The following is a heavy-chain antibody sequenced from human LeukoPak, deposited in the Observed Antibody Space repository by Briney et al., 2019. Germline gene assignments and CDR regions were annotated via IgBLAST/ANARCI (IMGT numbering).Heavy chain of an antibody. CDR3: ARGGNGEMATIEDWFDP. Sequence: SVKVSCKASGGTFSSYAISWVRQAPGQGLEWMGRIIPILGIANYAQKFQGRVTITADKSTSTAYMELSSLRSEDTAVYYCARGGNGEMATIEDWFDPWGQGTLVTVSS. D-gene: IGHD5-24*01. CDR2: IIPILGIA. V-gene: IGHV1-69*04. CDR1: GGTFSSYA. J-gene: IGHJ5*02.